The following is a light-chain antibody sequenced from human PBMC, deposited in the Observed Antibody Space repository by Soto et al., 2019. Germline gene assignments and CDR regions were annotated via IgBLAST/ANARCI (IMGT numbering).Light chain of an antibody. V-gene: IGKV3-11*01. Sequence: EIELTQSPATLSLSPGERATLSCRASQSVGTFLVWYQQKPGQAPSLLIYDASNRATGSPARFSGSGSGTDFTLTISSLEPEDFAVYYCLQRTNWPLTFGGGTKVEIK. CDR1: QSVGTF. J-gene: IGKJ4*01. CDR2: DAS. CDR3: LQRTNWPLT.